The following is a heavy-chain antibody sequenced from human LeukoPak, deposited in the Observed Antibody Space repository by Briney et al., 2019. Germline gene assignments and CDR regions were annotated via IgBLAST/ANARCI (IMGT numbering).Heavy chain of an antibody. CDR2: ISGFGANT. CDR3: ARGGAFHAFDI. CDR1: GFTFDDHA. J-gene: IGHJ3*02. V-gene: IGHV3-43*02. Sequence: GGSLRLSCAASGFTFDDHAMHWVRQAPGKGLEWVSVISGFGANTYYADTVKGRFTISRDNAKNTVFLQLNSLRTEDTAVYYCARGGAFHAFDIWGQGTMVTVSS.